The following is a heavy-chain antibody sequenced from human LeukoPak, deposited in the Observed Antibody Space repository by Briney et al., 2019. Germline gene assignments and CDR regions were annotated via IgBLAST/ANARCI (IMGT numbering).Heavy chain of an antibody. CDR2: IKSKTDGGTT. D-gene: IGHD5-12*01. V-gene: IGHV3-15*01. Sequence: PGGSLRLSCAASGFTFSNAWMSWARQAPGKGLEWVGRIKSKTDGGTTDYAAPVKGRFTISRDDSENILYLQMNSLETEDTGVYYCSTYRSGYDKKFDYWGQGTLVTVSS. CDR1: GFTFSNAW. J-gene: IGHJ4*02. CDR3: STYRSGYDKKFDY.